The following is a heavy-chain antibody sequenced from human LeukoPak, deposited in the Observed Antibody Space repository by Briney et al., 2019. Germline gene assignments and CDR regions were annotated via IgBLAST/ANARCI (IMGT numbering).Heavy chain of an antibody. V-gene: IGHV1-69*13. Sequence: ASVKVSCKASGGAFNNYAISGVREAPGQGLEWMGGIIHIFGTTNYAQKFQDRVTITADESTRTAWMELSSLTSEDTTVYYCAISSSGYTYGYLSGWFDPWGQGTLVTVSS. CDR2: IIHIFGTT. D-gene: IGHD5-18*01. CDR3: AISSSGYTYGYLSGWFDP. J-gene: IGHJ5*02. CDR1: GGAFNNYA.